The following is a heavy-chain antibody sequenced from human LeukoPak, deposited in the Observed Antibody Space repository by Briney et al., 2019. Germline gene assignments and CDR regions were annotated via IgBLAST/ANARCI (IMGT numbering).Heavy chain of an antibody. Sequence: AGGSLRVSCAASGFTVSNNYMSWVRQAPGKGLEWVSITYSDSSTNYADSVKGRFTISRDTSQNTLSLQMNSLRAEDTAVYYCVRKNRDFNAAFDIWGQGTVVTVSS. CDR3: VRKNRDFNAAFDI. CDR2: TYSDSST. J-gene: IGHJ3*02. CDR1: GFTVSNNY. V-gene: IGHV3-53*01. D-gene: IGHD2-21*02.